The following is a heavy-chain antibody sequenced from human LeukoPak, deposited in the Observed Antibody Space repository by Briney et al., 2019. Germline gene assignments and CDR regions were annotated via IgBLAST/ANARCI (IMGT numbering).Heavy chain of an antibody. D-gene: IGHD3-9*01. CDR3: ARVYVDYDTSIDY. V-gene: IGHV3-21*01. CDR2: ISSSSSYI. J-gene: IGHJ4*02. Sequence: GGSLRLSCAASGFTFSSYSTNWVRQAPGKGLEWVSSISSSSSYIYYADSVKGRFTISRDNAKNSLYLQMNSLRAEDTAVYYCARVYVDYDTSIDYWGQGTLVTVSS. CDR1: GFTFSSYS.